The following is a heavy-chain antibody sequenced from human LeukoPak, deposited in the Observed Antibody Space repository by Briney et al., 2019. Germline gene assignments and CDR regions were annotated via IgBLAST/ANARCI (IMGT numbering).Heavy chain of an antibody. CDR2: IKSKTDGGTT. J-gene: IGHJ4*02. CDR1: GFTFSNAW. D-gene: IGHD6-13*01. CDR3: TSRTLLAAAGTDFDY. Sequence: NPGGSLRLSCAASGFTFSNAWMSWVRQAPGKGLEWVGRIKSKTDGGTTDYAAPVKGRFTISRDDSKNTLYLQMNSLKTEDTAVYYCTSRTLLAAAGTDFDYWGQGTLVTVSS. V-gene: IGHV3-15*01.